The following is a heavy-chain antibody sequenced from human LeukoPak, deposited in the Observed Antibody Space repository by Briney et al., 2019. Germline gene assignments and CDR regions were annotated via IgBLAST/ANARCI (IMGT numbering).Heavy chain of an antibody. CDR2: ISGSGGST. J-gene: IGHJ4*02. CDR1: GFTFSSYA. Sequence: GGSLRLSCAASGFTFSSYAMSWVRQAPGKGLEWVSAISGSGGSTYYADSVKGRFTISRDNSKNTLYLQMNSLRAEDTAVYYCAKDLNYYDSSGYYAYWGQGTLVTVSS. V-gene: IGHV3-23*01. CDR3: AKDLNYYDSSGYYAY. D-gene: IGHD3-22*01.